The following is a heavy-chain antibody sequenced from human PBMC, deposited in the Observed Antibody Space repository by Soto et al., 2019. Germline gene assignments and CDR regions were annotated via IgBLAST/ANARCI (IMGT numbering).Heavy chain of an antibody. CDR3: ARVSPLRAFDP. V-gene: IGHV3-23*01. CDR1: GFTFSSYA. J-gene: IGHJ5*02. CDR2: ITGSGDST. Sequence: GGSLRLSCAASGFTFSSYAMNWVRQAPGKGLEWVSVITGSGDSTYYADSVKGRFTISRDNSKNTLYVQMNSLRAEDTAVYYCARVSPLRAFDPWGQGTLVTVSS. D-gene: IGHD2-15*01.